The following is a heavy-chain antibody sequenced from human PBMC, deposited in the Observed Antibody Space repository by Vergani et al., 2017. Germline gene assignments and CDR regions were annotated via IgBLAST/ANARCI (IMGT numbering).Heavy chain of an antibody. V-gene: IGHV5-51*01. CDR1: GYSFTSYW. J-gene: IGHJ6*02. Sequence: EVQLVQSGAEVKKPGESLKISCKGSGYSFTSYWIGWVRQMPGKGLEWMGIIYPGASDTRYSPSLQGQVTISADKSISTAYLQWSSLKASDTAMYYCARQGCSSTSCYDPTNYGMDVWGQGTTVTVSS. D-gene: IGHD2-2*01. CDR3: ARQGCSSTSCYDPTNYGMDV. CDR2: IYPGASDT.